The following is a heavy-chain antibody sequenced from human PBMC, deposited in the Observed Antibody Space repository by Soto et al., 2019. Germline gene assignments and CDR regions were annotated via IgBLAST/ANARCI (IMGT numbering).Heavy chain of an antibody. Sequence: SETLSLTCNVSDGSVSSDIYYWNWIRQPPGKGLDWIGYINYSGSTNYNPSLKSRVTISLDASKNQFSLRLSSVTAADTAVYYCARGLGPTTLFTYAKVDYWGHGTLVTVSS. CDR3: ARGLGPTTLFTYAKVDY. CDR1: DGSVSSDIYY. V-gene: IGHV4-61*01. J-gene: IGHJ4*01. CDR2: INYSGST. D-gene: IGHD1-26*01.